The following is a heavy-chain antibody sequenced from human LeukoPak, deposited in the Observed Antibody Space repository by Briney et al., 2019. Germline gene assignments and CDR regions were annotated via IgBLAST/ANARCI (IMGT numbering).Heavy chain of an antibody. CDR2: FDPEDGET. CDR1: GYTLTELS. CDR3: ATEHSSSWYNGMDV. Sequence: ASVRVSCKVSGYTLTELSMHWVRQAPGKGLEWMGGFDPEDGETIYAQKFQGRVTMTEDTSTDTAYMELSSPRSEDTAVYYCATEHSSSWYNGMDVWGQGTTVTVSS. V-gene: IGHV1-24*01. J-gene: IGHJ6*02. D-gene: IGHD6-13*01.